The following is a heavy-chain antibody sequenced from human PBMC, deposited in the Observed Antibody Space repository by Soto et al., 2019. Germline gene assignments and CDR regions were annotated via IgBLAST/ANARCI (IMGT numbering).Heavy chain of an antibody. D-gene: IGHD6-19*01. CDR3: ARHKQWLVPFDY. J-gene: IGHJ4*02. CDR2: IYYSGNT. Sequence: SETLSLTCTVSGGSISSSSYYWGWIRQPPGKGLEWIGSIYYSGNTYYNPSLKSRVTISVDTPKTQFSLTRSSVTAADTAVYYCARHKQWLVPFDYWGQGTLVTVSS. V-gene: IGHV4-39*01. CDR1: GGSISSSSYY.